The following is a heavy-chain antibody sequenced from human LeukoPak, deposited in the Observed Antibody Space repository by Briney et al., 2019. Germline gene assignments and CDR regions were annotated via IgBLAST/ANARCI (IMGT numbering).Heavy chain of an antibody. CDR2: VYYSGST. CDR3: ARSPGDYSGAQDY. V-gene: IGHV4-39*01. D-gene: IGHD3-10*01. J-gene: IGHJ4*02. CDR1: GFTFSSYA. Sequence: GSLRLSCAASGFTFSSYAMSWVRQAPGKGLEWIGSVYYSGSTYYNPSLRSRVTISVDTSKNQFSLKLNSVTAADTAVYYCARSPGDYSGAQDYWGQGTLVTVSS.